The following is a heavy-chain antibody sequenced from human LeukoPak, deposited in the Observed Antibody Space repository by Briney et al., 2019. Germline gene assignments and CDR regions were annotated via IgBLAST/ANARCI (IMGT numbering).Heavy chain of an antibody. CDR3: ARDGGYSGYDSPSINY. D-gene: IGHD5-12*01. CDR2: INSDGRTT. J-gene: IGHJ4*02. V-gene: IGHV3-74*01. Sequence: GGSLRLSCAASGFIFSSFWMHWVRQVPGKGLVWVSHINSDGRTTDYADSVRGRFTISRDNAKNTLYLQMNRLTVEDTAVYYCARDGGYSGYDSPSINYWGQGTLVTVSS. CDR1: GFIFSSFW.